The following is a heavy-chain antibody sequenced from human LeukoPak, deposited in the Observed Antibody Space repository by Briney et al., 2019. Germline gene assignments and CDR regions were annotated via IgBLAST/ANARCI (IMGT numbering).Heavy chain of an antibody. CDR3: ARSFFVVTLVSPYDAFEV. CDR1: GGSISSYY. V-gene: IGHV4-4*07. D-gene: IGHD2-21*01. J-gene: IGHJ3*01. Sequence: SETLSLTCTVSGGSISSYYWSWIRRTAGKGLEWIGRVYTGGSISYNPSLKSRVTISVDTSKNQVSLKLSSVTAADTAVYYCARSFFVVTLVSPYDAFEVWGRRTMVTVSS. CDR2: VYTGGSI.